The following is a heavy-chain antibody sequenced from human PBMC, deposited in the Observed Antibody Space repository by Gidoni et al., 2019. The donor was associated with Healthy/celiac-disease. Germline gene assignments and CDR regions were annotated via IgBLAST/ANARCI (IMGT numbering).Heavy chain of an antibody. CDR2: MNPNSGNT. V-gene: IGHV1-8*03. CDR3: ARGPTKHLLRSRSYYFDY. Sequence: VRQATGQGLEWMGWMNPNSGNTGYAQKFQGRVTITRNTSISTAYMELSSLRSEDTAVYYCARGPTKHLLRSRSYYFDYWGQGTLVTVSS. D-gene: IGHD3-16*02. J-gene: IGHJ4*02.